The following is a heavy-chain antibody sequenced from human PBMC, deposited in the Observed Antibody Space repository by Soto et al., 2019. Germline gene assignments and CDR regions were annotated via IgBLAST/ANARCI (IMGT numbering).Heavy chain of an antibody. CDR1: GYSFTSYW. CDR3: ARQGGGYYYGSGSYGNWFDP. D-gene: IGHD3-10*01. Sequence: PGESLKISCKGSGYSFTSYWIGWVCQMPGKGLEWMGIIYPGDSDTRYSPSFQGQVTISADKSISTAYLQWSSLKASDTAMYYCARQGGGYYYGSGSYGNWFDPWGQGTLVTVSS. V-gene: IGHV5-51*01. J-gene: IGHJ5*02. CDR2: IYPGDSDT.